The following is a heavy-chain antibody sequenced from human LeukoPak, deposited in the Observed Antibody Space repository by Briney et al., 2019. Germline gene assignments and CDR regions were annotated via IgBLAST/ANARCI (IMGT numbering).Heavy chain of an antibody. J-gene: IGHJ3*02. V-gene: IGHV3-21*01. CDR1: GFTSSSYS. D-gene: IGHD3-10*01. CDR2: ISSSSSYI. Sequence: GGSLRLSCAASGFTSSSYSMNWVRQAPGKGLEWVSSISSSSSYIYYADSVKGRFTISRDNAKNSLYLQMNSLRAEDTAVYYCARSGFGDPDAFDIWGQGTMVTVSS. CDR3: ARSGFGDPDAFDI.